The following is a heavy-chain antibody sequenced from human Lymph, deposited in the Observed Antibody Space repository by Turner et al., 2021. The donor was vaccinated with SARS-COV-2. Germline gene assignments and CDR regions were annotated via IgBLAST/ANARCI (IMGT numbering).Heavy chain of an antibody. D-gene: IGHD3-10*01. V-gene: IGHV3-66*01. CDR2: IYSGGST. CDR3: ARDFREGAFDI. Sequence: EVQLVASGGGLVQPGGSLRRSCAASGLTVSSNYMSWVRQAPGKGLEWVSIIYSGGSTFYADSVKGRFTISRDNSKNTLYLQMNSLRAEDTAVYYCARDFREGAFDIWGQGTMVTISS. CDR1: GLTVSSNY. J-gene: IGHJ3*02.